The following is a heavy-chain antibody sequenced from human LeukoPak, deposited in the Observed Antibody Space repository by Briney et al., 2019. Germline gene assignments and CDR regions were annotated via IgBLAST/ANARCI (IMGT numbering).Heavy chain of an antibody. V-gene: IGHV3-48*03. Sequence: PGGSLRLSCAASGFIFSSYEMNWVRQAPGKGLEWVSYILNSGTTTYYADSVKGRFTISRDNAKKSLYLQMNSLRAEDTGVYYCARDPPDYWGQGILVTVSS. CDR3: ARDPPDY. CDR2: ILNSGTTT. J-gene: IGHJ4*02. CDR1: GFIFSSYE.